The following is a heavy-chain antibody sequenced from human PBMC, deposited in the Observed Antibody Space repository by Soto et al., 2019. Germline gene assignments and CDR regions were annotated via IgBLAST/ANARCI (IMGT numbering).Heavy chain of an antibody. J-gene: IGHJ4*02. CDR1: GFIFSDYA. CDR2: ISYGGDNK. Sequence: VQLVESGGGVVQPGRSLRLSCAASGFIFSDYAMHWVRQAPGKGLEWVAVISYGGDNKYYADSVRCRFAISRDNLKNTQDLQMNTLNPEVTAVYHCAKARHCTSRYGLEADFWGQGTLVTFSS. V-gene: IGHV3-30*09. CDR3: AKARHCTSRYGLEADF. D-gene: IGHD6-13*01.